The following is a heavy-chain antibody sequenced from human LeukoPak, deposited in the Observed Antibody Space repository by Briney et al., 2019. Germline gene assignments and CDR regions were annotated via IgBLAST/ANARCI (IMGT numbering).Heavy chain of an antibody. J-gene: IGHJ4*02. CDR1: GGSIRSYY. Sequence: SETLSLTCTVSGGSIRSYYWSWIRQPPGKGLEWIGNIYYSGSTNYNPSLKSRVTISVDTSKNQFSLKLSSVTAADTAVYYCARHPTSSSWVRPDRYYFDYWGQGTLVTVSS. V-gene: IGHV4-59*01. CDR3: ARHPTSSSWVRPDRYYFDY. CDR2: IYYSGST. D-gene: IGHD6-13*01.